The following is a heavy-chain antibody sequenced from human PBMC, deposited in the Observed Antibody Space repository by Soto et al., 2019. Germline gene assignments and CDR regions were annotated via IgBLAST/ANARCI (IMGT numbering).Heavy chain of an antibody. Sequence: PGGSLRLSCAASGFTVSSKYMGWVRQAPEKGLEWVSGIYSGGSTYYADSVKGRFTISRDNSKNTLYLQLNSLRAEDTAVYYCARGNQGSSSRRYFDYWGQGTLVTVSS. J-gene: IGHJ4*02. CDR1: GFTVSSKY. CDR2: IYSGGST. CDR3: ARGNQGSSSRRYFDY. V-gene: IGHV3-53*01. D-gene: IGHD6-6*01.